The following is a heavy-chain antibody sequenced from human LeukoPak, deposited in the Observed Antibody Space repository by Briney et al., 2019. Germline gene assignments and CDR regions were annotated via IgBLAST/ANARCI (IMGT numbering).Heavy chain of an antibody. D-gene: IGHD6-25*01. J-gene: IGHJ4*02. CDR3: ASIAAAASDY. CDR1: GFTFSSYA. CDR2: ISYDGSNK. V-gene: IGHV3-30*04. Sequence: GGSLRLSCAASGFTFSSYAMHWVRQAPGKGLEWVAVISYDGSNKYYADPVKGRFTISRDNSKNTLYLQMNSLRAEDTAIYYCASIAAAASDYWGQGTLVTVSS.